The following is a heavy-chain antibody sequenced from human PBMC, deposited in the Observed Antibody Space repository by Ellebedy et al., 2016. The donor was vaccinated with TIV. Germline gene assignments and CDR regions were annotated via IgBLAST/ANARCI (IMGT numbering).Heavy chain of an antibody. CDR1: GGSISSYY. D-gene: IGHD5-18*01. J-gene: IGHJ6*02. Sequence: SETLSLTXTVSGGSISSYYWSWIRQPPGKGLEWIGYIYYSGSTNYNPSLKSRVTISVDTSKNQFSLKLSSVTAADTAVYYCARLYSYADKRDYYYGMDVWGQGTTVTVSS. CDR2: IYYSGST. V-gene: IGHV4-59*08. CDR3: ARLYSYADKRDYYYGMDV.